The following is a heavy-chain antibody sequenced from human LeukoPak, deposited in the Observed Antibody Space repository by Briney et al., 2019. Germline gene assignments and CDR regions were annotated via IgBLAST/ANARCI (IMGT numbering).Heavy chain of an antibody. D-gene: IGHD2-2*02. CDR3: ARGYCSSTSCYTNPFDI. CDR1: GGTFSSYA. J-gene: IGHJ3*02. Sequence: SVKVSCKASGGTFSSYAISWVRPAPGQGLEWMGRIIPILGIANYAQKFQGRVTITADESTSTAYMELSSLRSEDTAVYYCARGYCSSTSCYTNPFDIWGQGTMVTVSS. CDR2: IIPILGIA. V-gene: IGHV1-69*04.